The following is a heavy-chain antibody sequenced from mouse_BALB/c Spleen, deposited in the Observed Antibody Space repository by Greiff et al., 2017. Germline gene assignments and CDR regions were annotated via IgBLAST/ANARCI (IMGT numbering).Heavy chain of an antibody. CDR1: GFNIKDTY. D-gene: IGHD1-1*01. Sequence: VQLQQSGAELVKPGASVKLSCTASGFNIKDTYMHWVKQRPEQGLEWIGRIDPANGNTKYDPKFQGKATIAADTSSNTAYLQLSSLTSEDTAVYYCARSGYGSSLDYWGQGTTLTVSS. V-gene: IGHV14-3*02. CDR2: IDPANGNT. J-gene: IGHJ2*01. CDR3: ARSGYGSSLDY.